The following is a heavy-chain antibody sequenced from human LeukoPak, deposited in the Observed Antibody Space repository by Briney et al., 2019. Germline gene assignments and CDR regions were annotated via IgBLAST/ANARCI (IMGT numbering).Heavy chain of an antibody. Sequence: GGSLRLSCAASGFTFSSYEMNWVRQPPGKGLEWVSYISSSGSTIYYADSVKGRFSTSRDKAKNSLYLQMNSLRVEDTALYYCVKDLKPGGADKWGKGTLVTVSS. CDR1: GFTFSSYE. J-gene: IGHJ4*02. CDR2: ISSSGSTI. D-gene: IGHD3-16*01. CDR3: VKDLKPGGADK. V-gene: IGHV3-48*03.